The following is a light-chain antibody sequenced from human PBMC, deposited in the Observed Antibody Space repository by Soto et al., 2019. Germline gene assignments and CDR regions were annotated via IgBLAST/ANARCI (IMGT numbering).Light chain of an antibody. CDR2: EVS. CDR1: SSDVGGYNY. J-gene: IGLJ1*01. Sequence: QSALTQPASVSGSPGQSITISCTGTSSDVGGYNYVSWYQQHPGKAPKLMIYEVSNRPSGVSNRFSGSKSGNTASLTISGLQAEDEADYYCSSYTSSRGEVFGTGTKLTV. V-gene: IGLV2-14*01. CDR3: SSYTSSRGEV.